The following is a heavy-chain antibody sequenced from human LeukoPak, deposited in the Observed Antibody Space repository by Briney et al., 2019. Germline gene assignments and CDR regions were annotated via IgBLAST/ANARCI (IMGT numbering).Heavy chain of an antibody. Sequence: GGSLRLSCAASGFTFSSYSMNWVRQAPGKGLEWVSSISSSSSYIYYADSVKGRFTISRDNAKNSLYLQMNSLRAEDTAVYYCARESYYGAGNYYYYGMDVWGKGTTVT. D-gene: IGHD3-10*01. CDR3: ARESYYGAGNYYYYGMDV. CDR2: ISSSSSYI. V-gene: IGHV3-21*01. J-gene: IGHJ6*04. CDR1: GFTFSSYS.